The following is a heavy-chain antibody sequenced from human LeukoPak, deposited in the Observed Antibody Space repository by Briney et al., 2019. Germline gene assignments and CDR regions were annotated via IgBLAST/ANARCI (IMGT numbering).Heavy chain of an antibody. V-gene: IGHV5-51*01. CDR2: ISPDDSDT. CDR1: GYSFTSYW. Sequence: GESLKISCKGSGYSFTSYWIGWVRQMPGKGLEWMGIISPDDSDTRYSPSFLGQVTISADKSITTAYVQWDSLKASDTAMYYCARESGYYSPYYFDYWGQGTLVTVSS. CDR3: ARESGYYSPYYFDY. J-gene: IGHJ4*02. D-gene: IGHD3-3*01.